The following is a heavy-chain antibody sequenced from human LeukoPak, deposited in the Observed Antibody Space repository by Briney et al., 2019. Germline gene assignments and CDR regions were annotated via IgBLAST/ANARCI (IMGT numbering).Heavy chain of an antibody. J-gene: IGHJ3*02. CDR2: FDPEDGET. Sequence: ASVKVSCKVSGYTLTELSMHWVRQAPGKGLEWMGGFDPEDGETICAQKFQGRVTMTEDTSTDTAYMELSSLRSEDTAVYYCATSGSYYIGNAFDIWGQGTMVTVSS. V-gene: IGHV1-24*01. D-gene: IGHD1-26*01. CDR3: ATSGSYYIGNAFDI. CDR1: GYTLTELS.